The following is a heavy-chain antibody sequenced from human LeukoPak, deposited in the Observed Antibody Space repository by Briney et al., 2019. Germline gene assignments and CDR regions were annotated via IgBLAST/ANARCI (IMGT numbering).Heavy chain of an antibody. J-gene: IGHJ5*02. CDR3: VRMYSRQHGFDL. D-gene: IGHD1-26*01. V-gene: IGHV4-4*07. CDR2: VYFSGTT. Sequence: SETLSLTCTVSGGYIRNFYWSWIRQPAGKGLEWIGRVYFSGTTDYNPSLKSRVTMSVDTSKNDFSLKLSSVTAADTAVYYCVRMYSRQHGFDLWGQGTLVTVSS. CDR1: GGYIRNFY.